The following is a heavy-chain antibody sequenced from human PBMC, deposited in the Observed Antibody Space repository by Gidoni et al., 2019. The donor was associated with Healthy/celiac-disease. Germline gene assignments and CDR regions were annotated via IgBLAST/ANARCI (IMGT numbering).Heavy chain of an antibody. CDR1: GFTFSNYG. Sequence: QVQLVESGGGVVQPGRSLRLSCAASGFTFSNYGMHGVRQAPGQGLDGVAVISYDGSNKYYADSVKGRFTISRDNSKNTMYLQMNSLRAEDTAVYYCAKSVQLRYFDLWGRGTLVTVSS. J-gene: IGHJ2*01. V-gene: IGHV3-30*18. D-gene: IGHD2-2*01. CDR2: ISYDGSNK. CDR3: AKSVQLRYFDL.